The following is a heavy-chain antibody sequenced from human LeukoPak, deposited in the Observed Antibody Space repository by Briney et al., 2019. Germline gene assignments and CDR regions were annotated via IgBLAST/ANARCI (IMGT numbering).Heavy chain of an antibody. Sequence: PSGTLSLTCTVSGGSFSSNSYYWGWIRQPPGKGLEWIGYMYYSGSTYYNPSLKSRVTISIDTSKNQFSLKLGSVTAADTAVYYCARDSEFYDGSNYTYYFDLWGQGTLVTVSS. D-gene: IGHD5-24*01. V-gene: IGHV4-39*07. CDR3: ARDSEFYDGSNYTYYFDL. CDR1: GGSFSSNSYY. CDR2: MYYSGST. J-gene: IGHJ4*02.